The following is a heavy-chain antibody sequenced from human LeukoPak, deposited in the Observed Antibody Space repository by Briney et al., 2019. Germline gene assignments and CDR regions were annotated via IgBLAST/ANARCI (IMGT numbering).Heavy chain of an antibody. CDR3: ARSYDRSGYYFRTVEY. J-gene: IGHJ4*02. V-gene: IGHV3-33*01. CDR1: GFIFSSYG. Sequence: GGSLRLSCAASGFIFSSYGMHWVRQAPGKGLEWVAVIWYDGSNKQYADSVKGRFTISRDNSKNTLYLEMNSLRAEDTAVYYCARSYDRSGYYFRTVEYWGQGTLVTVSS. D-gene: IGHD3-22*01. CDR2: IWYDGSNK.